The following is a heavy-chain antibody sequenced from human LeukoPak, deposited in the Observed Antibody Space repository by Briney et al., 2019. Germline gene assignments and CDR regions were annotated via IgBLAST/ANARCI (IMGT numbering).Heavy chain of an antibody. CDR1: GGSISSGGYY. J-gene: IGHJ4*02. Sequence: PSETLSLTCTVSGGSISSGGYYWSWIRQHPGKGLEWIGYIYYSGSAYYNPSLKSRVTISVDTSENQFSLKLSSVTAADTAVYYCARDSPYCSGGSCYSDYFDYWGQGTLVTVSS. CDR3: ARDSPYCSGGSCYSDYFDY. V-gene: IGHV4-31*03. D-gene: IGHD2-15*01. CDR2: IYYSGSA.